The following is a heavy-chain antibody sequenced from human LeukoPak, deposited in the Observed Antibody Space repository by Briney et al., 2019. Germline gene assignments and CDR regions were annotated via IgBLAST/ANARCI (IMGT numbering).Heavy chain of an antibody. Sequence: GGSLRLSCAASGFTFSSYSMNWVRQAPGKGLEWVSYISSSSSTIYYADSVKGRFTISRDNAKNSLYLQMNSLRAEDTAVYYCARSRTGYTPVAYFDYWGQGTLVTVSS. CDR2: ISSSSSTI. CDR3: ARSRTGYTPVAYFDY. CDR1: GFTFSSYS. D-gene: IGHD6-19*01. J-gene: IGHJ4*02. V-gene: IGHV3-48*04.